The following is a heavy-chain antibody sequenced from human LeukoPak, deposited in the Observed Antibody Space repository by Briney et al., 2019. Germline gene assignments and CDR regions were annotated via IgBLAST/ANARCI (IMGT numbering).Heavy chain of an antibody. CDR2: INHSEST. J-gene: IGHJ4*02. CDR1: GGSFSGYY. V-gene: IGHV4-34*01. D-gene: IGHD4-17*01. CDR3: ARGGNDYGDYHFDY. Sequence: SETLSLTCAVYGGSFSGYYWSWLRQPPEKGLEWIGEINHSESTNYNPSLTSRVTISVDTSKNQFSLTLSSVTAADTAVYYCARGGNDYGDYHFDYWGQGTLVTVSS.